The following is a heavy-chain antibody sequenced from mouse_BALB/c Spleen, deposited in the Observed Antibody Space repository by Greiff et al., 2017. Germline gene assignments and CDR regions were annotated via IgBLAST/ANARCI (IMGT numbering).Heavy chain of an antibody. D-gene: IGHD1-1*01. CDR1: GFTFSDYY. CDR3: ARDPHYYGSSYDYAMDY. J-gene: IGHJ4*01. V-gene: IGHV5-4*02. Sequence: EVQRVESGGGLVKPGGSLKLSCAASGFTFSDYYMYWVRQTPEKRLEWVATISDGGSYTYYPDSVKGRFTISRDNAKNNLYLQMSSLKSEDTAMYYCARDPHYYGSSYDYAMDYWGQGTSVTVSS. CDR2: ISDGGSYT.